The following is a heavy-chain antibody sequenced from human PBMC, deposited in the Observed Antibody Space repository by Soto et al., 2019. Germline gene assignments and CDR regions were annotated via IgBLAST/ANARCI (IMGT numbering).Heavy chain of an antibody. CDR3: AATPRY. J-gene: IGHJ4*02. Sequence: VSGGYIINRGYSWSWIRQQPGKGLEWIGYIYYSGSTYYNPSLKSRVTISVDRSKNQFSLKLSSVTAADTAVYYCAATPRYWGQGTLVTVSS. V-gene: IGHV4-30-2*02. CDR2: IYYSGST. CDR1: GGYIINRGYS.